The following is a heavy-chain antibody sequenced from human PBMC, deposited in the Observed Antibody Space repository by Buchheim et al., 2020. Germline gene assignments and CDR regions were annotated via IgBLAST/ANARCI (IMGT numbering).Heavy chain of an antibody. J-gene: IGHJ2*01. D-gene: IGHD5-18*01. CDR3: AKDPGLRGTAMVRASWYFDL. V-gene: IGHV3-23*01. Sequence: EVQLLESGGGLVQPGGSLRLSCAASGFTFSSYAMSWVRQAPGKGLEWVSAISGSGGSTYSADSVKGRFTISRDNSKNTLYLQMNSLRAEDTAVYYCAKDPGLRGTAMVRASWYFDLWGRGTL. CDR2: ISGSGGST. CDR1: GFTFSSYA.